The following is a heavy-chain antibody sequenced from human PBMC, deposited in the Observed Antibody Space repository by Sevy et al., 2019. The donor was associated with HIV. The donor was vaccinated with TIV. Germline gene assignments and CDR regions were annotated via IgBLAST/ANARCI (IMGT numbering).Heavy chain of an antibody. CDR2: ISSSGSTI. V-gene: IGHV3-11*01. CDR3: ARPNGGIAARSSYYGMDV. J-gene: IGHJ6*02. Sequence: WGSLRLSCAASGFTFSDYYMSWIRQAPGKGLEWVSYISSSGSTIYYADSVKGRFTISRDNAKNSLYLQMNSLRAEDTAVYYCARPNGGIAARSSYYGMDVWGQGTTVTVSS. CDR1: GFTFSDYY. D-gene: IGHD6-6*01.